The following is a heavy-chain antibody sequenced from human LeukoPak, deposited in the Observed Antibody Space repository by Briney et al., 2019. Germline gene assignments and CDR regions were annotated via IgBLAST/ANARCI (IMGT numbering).Heavy chain of an antibody. CDR2: ISSGGST. CDR1: GASITRYF. V-gene: IGHV4-59*01. CDR3: ARGDDYKSTLFDY. D-gene: IGHD5-12*01. Sequence: SETLSLTCTVSGASITRYFWNWIRQPPGKGLEWIGYISSGGSTNYNPSLKSRVTISIDTSKNQFSLKLTSATAADTAVYYCARGDDYKSTLFDYWGQGTLVTVSS. J-gene: IGHJ4*02.